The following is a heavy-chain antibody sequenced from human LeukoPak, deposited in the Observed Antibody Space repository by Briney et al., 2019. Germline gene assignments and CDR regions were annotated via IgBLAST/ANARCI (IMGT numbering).Heavy chain of an antibody. D-gene: IGHD3-10*01. V-gene: IGHV4-34*01. Sequence: SETLSLTCAVYGGSFSGYYWSWIRQPPGKGLEWIGEINHSGSTNYNPSLKSRVTISVDTSKNQFSLKLSSVTAADTAVYYCARVFSGNYYTLFDYWGQGTLVTVSS. J-gene: IGHJ4*02. CDR1: GGSFSGYY. CDR2: INHSGST. CDR3: ARVFSGNYYTLFDY.